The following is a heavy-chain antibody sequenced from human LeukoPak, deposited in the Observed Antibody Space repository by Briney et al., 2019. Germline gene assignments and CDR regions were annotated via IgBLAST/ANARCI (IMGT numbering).Heavy chain of an antibody. V-gene: IGHV1-2*06. D-gene: IGHD6-13*01. Sequence: ASVKVSCKASGYTFTGYYMHWVRQAPGQGLEWMGRINPNSGGTNYVQKFQGRVTMTRDTPISTAYMELSRLRSDDTAVYYCARAGAAGDAFDIWGQGTMVTVSS. CDR3: ARAGAAGDAFDI. CDR2: INPNSGGT. J-gene: IGHJ3*02. CDR1: GYTFTGYY.